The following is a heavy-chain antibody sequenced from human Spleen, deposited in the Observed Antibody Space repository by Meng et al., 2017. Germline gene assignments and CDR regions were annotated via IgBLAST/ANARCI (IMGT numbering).Heavy chain of an antibody. CDR3: ARASTSGWYPYGDY. CDR1: GYTFTGYY. Sequence: ASVKVSCKASGYTFTGYYIHWVRRAPGQGLEWMGRITPNSGGTNYAQKFQGRVTMTRDTSISTAYMELSRLRSDDTAVYFCARASTSGWYPYGDYWGQGTLVTVSS. CDR2: ITPNSGGT. D-gene: IGHD6-19*01. J-gene: IGHJ4*02. V-gene: IGHV1-2*06.